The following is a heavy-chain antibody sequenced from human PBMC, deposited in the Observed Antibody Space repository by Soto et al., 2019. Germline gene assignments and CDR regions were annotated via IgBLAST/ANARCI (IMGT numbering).Heavy chain of an antibody. CDR2: IYNIGST. J-gene: IGHJ6*02. CDR3: ARDLWGYCGTDCYPLDV. V-gene: IGHV4-59*01. Sequence: SETLSLTCAVYGGSFSGYYWSWLRQPPGKGLEWIGYIYNIGSTNYNPSLKSRVAISVDTSKNQFSLKLNSVTAADTAVYYCARDLWGYCGTDCYPLDVWGQGTTVTVSS. D-gene: IGHD2-21*02. CDR1: GGSFSGYY.